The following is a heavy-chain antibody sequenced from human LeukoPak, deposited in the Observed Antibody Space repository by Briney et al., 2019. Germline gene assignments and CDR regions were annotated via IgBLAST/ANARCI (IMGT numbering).Heavy chain of an antibody. D-gene: IGHD2-21*01. CDR3: AKTTLYYGRPFDY. Sequence: GRSLRLSCAASGFTFDDYAMHWVRQAPGKGLEWVSGISWNSGSIGYADSVKGRFTISRDNAKSSLFLQMNSLRPEDTAVYYCAKTTLYYGRPFDYWGQGTLVTVSS. V-gene: IGHV3-9*01. J-gene: IGHJ4*02. CDR2: ISWNSGSI. CDR1: GFTFDDYA.